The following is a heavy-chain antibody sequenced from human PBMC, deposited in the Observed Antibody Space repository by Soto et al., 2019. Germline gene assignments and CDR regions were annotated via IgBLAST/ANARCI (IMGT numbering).Heavy chain of an antibody. CDR1: GFTISSSY. CDR3: ARGGPRSGQTGYFFDY. CDR2: IYSGGST. J-gene: IGHJ4*02. V-gene: IGHV3-66*01. Sequence: GGSLRLSCAASGFTISSSYMSWVRQAPGKGLEWVSIIYSGGSTYYADSVKGRFTISRDDSKSTLYLQMNNLRADDTAVYYCARGGPRSGQTGYFFDYWGQGTLVTVSS. D-gene: IGHD1-1*01.